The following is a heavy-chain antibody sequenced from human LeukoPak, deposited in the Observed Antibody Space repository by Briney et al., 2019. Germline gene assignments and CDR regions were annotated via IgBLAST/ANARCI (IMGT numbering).Heavy chain of an antibody. CDR1: GFTFSSYG. CDR2: ISYDGSNK. V-gene: IGHV3-30*18. D-gene: IGHD6-19*01. J-gene: IGHJ4*02. CDR3: AKDRGSGWAYDY. Sequence: GGSLRLSCAASGFTFSSYGMHWVRQAPGKGLEWVAVISYDGSNKYYADSVKGRFTISRDNSKDTLYLQMNSLRAEDTAVYYCAKDRGSGWAYDYWGQGTLVTVSS.